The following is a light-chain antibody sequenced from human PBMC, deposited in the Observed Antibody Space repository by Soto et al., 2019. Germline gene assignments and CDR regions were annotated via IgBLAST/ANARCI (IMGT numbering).Light chain of an antibody. CDR1: QTISSW. CDR3: QHYNSYSEA. CDR2: KAS. J-gene: IGKJ1*01. V-gene: IGKV1-5*03. Sequence: DMQMTQSPSTLSGSGGGRATITCRASQTISSWLAWYQQKPGKAPKLLIYKASTLKSGVPSRFSGSGSGTEFTLTISSLQPDDFATYYCQHYNSYSEAFGQGTKVDIK.